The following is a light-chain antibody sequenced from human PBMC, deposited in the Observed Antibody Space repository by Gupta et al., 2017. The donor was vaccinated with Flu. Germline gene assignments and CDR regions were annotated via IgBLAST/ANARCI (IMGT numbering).Light chain of an antibody. CDR1: QSVRSY. J-gene: IGKJ3*01. CDR2: AAF. CDR3: QQSHSIPCT. V-gene: IGKV1-39*01. Sequence: DIQLTQSPTSLSASVGDTVAISCRASQSVRSYLNWYQHKPGGAPKLLIYAAFSLQTGVPSRFSGSGSGTDFTLTISSLQPEDFATYYCQQSHSIPCTFGHGTRVTVK.